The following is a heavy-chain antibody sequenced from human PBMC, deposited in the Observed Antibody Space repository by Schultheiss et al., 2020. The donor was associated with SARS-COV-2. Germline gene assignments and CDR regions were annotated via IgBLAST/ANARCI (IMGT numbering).Heavy chain of an antibody. V-gene: IGHV4-34*01. CDR1: GGSFSGYY. D-gene: IGHD3-22*01. J-gene: IGHJ4*02. CDR3: ASSSGYYRVAFDY. CDR2: IYYSGST. Sequence: SQTLSLTCAVYGGSFSGYYWSWIRQPPGKGLEWIGYIYYSGSTYYNPSLKSRVTISVDTSKNQFSLKLSSVTAADTAVYYCASSSGYYRVAFDYWGQGTLVTVSS.